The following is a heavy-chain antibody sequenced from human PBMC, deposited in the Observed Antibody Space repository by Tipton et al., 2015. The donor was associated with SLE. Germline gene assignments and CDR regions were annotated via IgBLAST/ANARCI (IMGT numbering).Heavy chain of an antibody. CDR1: GFTFSSSW. CDR2: INQDGSEK. D-gene: IGHD3-10*01. V-gene: IGHV3-7*01. CDR3: VREDEIIIGGFDY. Sequence: QLVQSGGGLVQAGGSLRLSCAASGFTFSSSWMNWVRQAPGKGLEWVASINQDGSEKLYVDSVKGRFTISRDNAKNSLFLQMNGLRVEDTAVYYCVREDEIIIGGFDYWGQGTLVTVSS. J-gene: IGHJ4*02.